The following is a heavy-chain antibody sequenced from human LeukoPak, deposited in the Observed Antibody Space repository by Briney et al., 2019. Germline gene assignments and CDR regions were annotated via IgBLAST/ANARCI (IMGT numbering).Heavy chain of an antibody. CDR1: GGSISSSY. CDR3: ARDGSGSGWYWFDP. D-gene: IGHD6-19*01. J-gene: IGHJ5*02. CDR2: IYTSGIT. V-gene: IGHV4-4*07. Sequence: PSETLSLTCTVSGGSISSSYWSWIRQPAGKGLEWIGRIYTSGITNYNPSLKSRVTMSVDTSKKQFSLKLTSVTAADTAVYYCARDGSGSGWYWFDPWGQGTPVTVSS.